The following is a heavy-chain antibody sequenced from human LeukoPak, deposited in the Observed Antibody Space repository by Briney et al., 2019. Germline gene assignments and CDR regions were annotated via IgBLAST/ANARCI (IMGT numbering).Heavy chain of an antibody. V-gene: IGHV1-2*02. CDR3: AKDLDYTTYGYYFDY. J-gene: IGHJ4*02. CDR2: INPNSGGT. Sequence: GASVKVSCKASGYTFTGYYLHWVRQAPGQGLEWVGWINPNSGGTNYAQKFQGRVTMTRDTSISTVYMELSRLRSDDTAVYYCAKDLDYTTYGYYFDYWGQGTLVTVSS. CDR1: GYTFTGYY. D-gene: IGHD4-11*01.